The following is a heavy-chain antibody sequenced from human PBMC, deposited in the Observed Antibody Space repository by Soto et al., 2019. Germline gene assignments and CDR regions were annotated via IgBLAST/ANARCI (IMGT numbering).Heavy chain of an antibody. V-gene: IGHV3-23*01. CDR2: ISGSGGST. CDR1: GFTFSSYA. CDR3: ARDEYSSSGYGMDV. D-gene: IGHD6-6*01. Sequence: PGGSLRLSCAASGFTFSSYAMSWVRQAPGKGLEWVSAISGSGGSTYYADSVKGRFTISRDNSKSTLYLQMNSLRAEDTAVYYCARDEYSSSGYGMDVWGQGTTVTVSS. J-gene: IGHJ6*02.